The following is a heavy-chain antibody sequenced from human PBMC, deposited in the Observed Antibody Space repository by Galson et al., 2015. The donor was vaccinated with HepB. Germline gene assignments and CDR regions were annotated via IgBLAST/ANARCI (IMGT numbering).Heavy chain of an antibody. J-gene: IGHJ4*02. Sequence: SLRLSCAASGFTFSSFAMSWVRQPPGKGLQWFSSLSGSGGNTYYASSVRGRFTVSRDNSKNTLFLHMNSLRVDDTAIYYCARGGSAGPFDFWGQGTLVTVSS. CDR3: ARGGSAGPFDF. D-gene: IGHD3-16*01. V-gene: IGHV3-23*01. CDR2: LSGSGGNT. CDR1: GFTFSSFA.